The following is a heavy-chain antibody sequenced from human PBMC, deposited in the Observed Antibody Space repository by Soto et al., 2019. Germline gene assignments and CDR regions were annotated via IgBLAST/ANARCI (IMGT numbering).Heavy chain of an antibody. Sequence: SETLSLTCAVYGGSFSGYYWSWIRQPPGKGLEWIGEINHSGSTNYNPSLKSRVTISVDTSKNQFSLKLSSVTAADTAVYYCARGQITGDQRDDAFDIWGQGTMVTVSS. CDR2: INHSGST. D-gene: IGHD7-27*01. CDR1: GGSFSGYY. V-gene: IGHV4-34*01. J-gene: IGHJ3*02. CDR3: ARGQITGDQRDDAFDI.